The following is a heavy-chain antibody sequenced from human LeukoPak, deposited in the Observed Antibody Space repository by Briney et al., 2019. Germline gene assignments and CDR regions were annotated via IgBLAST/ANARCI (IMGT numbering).Heavy chain of an antibody. J-gene: IGHJ5*02. V-gene: IGHV4-34*01. Sequence: PSETLSLTCAVYGGSFSGYYWSWIRQPPGKGLEWIGEINHSGSTNYNPSLKSRVTISVDTSKNQFSLKLSSVTAADTAVYYCARCGRFLEWLFSWRWFDPWGQGTLVTVSS. CDR1: GGSFSGYY. D-gene: IGHD3-3*01. CDR2: INHSGST. CDR3: ARCGRFLEWLFSWRWFDP.